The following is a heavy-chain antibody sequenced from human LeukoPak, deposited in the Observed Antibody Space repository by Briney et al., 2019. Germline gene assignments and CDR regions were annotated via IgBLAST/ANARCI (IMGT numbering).Heavy chain of an antibody. D-gene: IGHD3-3*01. CDR2: IYYSGST. V-gene: IGHV4-59*01. J-gene: IGHJ6*02. CDR1: GGSISSYY. CDR3: ARKGSHSTIHYGMDV. Sequence: SETLSLTCTVSGGSISSYYWSWIRQPPGKGLEWIGYIYYSGSTNYNPSLKSRVTISVDTSKNQFSLKLSSVTAADTAVYYCARKGSHSTIHYGMDVWGQGTTVTVSS.